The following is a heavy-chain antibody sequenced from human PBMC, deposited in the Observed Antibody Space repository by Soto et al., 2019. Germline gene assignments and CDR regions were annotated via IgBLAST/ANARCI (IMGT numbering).Heavy chain of an antibody. J-gene: IGHJ4*02. CDR3: ARAVDAYNFFYV. V-gene: IGHV1-3*04. CDR2: INTGNGNT. Sequence: ASVKVSCKASGYTFTSYAMHWVRQAPGQRLEWMAWINTGNGNTKYSQNFQGRVTITRDTSASTAYMELSSLRSEDTAVYYCARAVDAYNFFYVWGQGTLVTVSS. D-gene: IGHD3-16*01. CDR1: GYTFTSYA.